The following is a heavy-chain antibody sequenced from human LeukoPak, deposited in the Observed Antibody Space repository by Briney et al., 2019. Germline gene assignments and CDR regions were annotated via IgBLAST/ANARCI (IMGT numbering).Heavy chain of an antibody. J-gene: IGHJ2*01. CDR2: VSGSGAGT. Sequence: GGSLRLSCAASGLTYNTYAMSWVCQAPGKGLQWVSTVSGSGAGTFYGDSVKGRFTISRDNSNNTLFLQMNSLSADDTAVYFCAKGPRVGLRYWYFDLWGRGSLVTVSS. CDR3: AKGPRVGLRYWYFDL. D-gene: IGHD1-26*01. CDR1: GLTYNTYA. V-gene: IGHV3-23*01.